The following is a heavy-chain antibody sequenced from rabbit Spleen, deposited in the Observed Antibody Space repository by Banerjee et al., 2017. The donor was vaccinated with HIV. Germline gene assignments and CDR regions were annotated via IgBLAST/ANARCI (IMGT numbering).Heavy chain of an antibody. J-gene: IGHJ3*01. CDR2: IAGGSSGNI. Sequence: QSLEESGGDLVKPGASLTLTCTASGFSFSAGYYMCWVRQAPGKGLEWIACIAGGSSGNIYYASWAKGRFTISKTSSATVTLQMTSMTAADTATYVCAKDLTGGGTLWGQGTLVTVS. D-gene: IGHD7-1*01. CDR1: GFSFSAGYY. CDR3: AKDLTGGGTL. V-gene: IGHV1S40*01.